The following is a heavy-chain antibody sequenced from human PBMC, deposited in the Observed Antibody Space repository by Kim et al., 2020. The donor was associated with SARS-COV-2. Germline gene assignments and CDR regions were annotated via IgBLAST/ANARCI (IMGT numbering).Heavy chain of an antibody. V-gene: IGHV4-34*01. Sequence: NPSLQSRVTISVDTSKTQFSLKLSSVTAADTAVYYCARVRYNWNPYYFDYWGQGTLVTVSS. D-gene: IGHD1-1*01. J-gene: IGHJ4*02. CDR3: ARVRYNWNPYYFDY.